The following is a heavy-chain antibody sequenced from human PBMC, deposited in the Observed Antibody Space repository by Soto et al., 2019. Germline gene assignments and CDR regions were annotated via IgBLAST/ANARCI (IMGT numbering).Heavy chain of an antibody. V-gene: IGHV4-30-2*01. CDR1: GGSISSGGYS. CDR2: IYHSGRT. CDR3: ARVPGP. Sequence: QLQLQESGSGLVKPSQTLSLTCAVSGGSISSGGYSWSWNRQPPGKGLEWIGYIYHSGRTYYNPSPKSRVTLSVDRAKNQFSPKPSFVTAPDTAVYYCARVPGPWGQGTLVTVSS. J-gene: IGHJ5*02.